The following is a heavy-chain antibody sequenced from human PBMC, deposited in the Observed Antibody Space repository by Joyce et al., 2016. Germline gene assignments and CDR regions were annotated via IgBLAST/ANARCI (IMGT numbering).Heavy chain of an antibody. D-gene: IGHD3-22*01. J-gene: IGHJ4*02. CDR1: GDSVSSNSAA. Sequence: QVQLQQSGPGLVKPSQTLSLTCAISGDSVSSNSAALYWIRQSPSRGREGLGRTYYRSQGYNYYAVSVKSLKTIKPDTPKNQFSLQLNSVTPEDAAVYYCARAGYYHTSGYYYPNFDYWGPGTLVTVSS. CDR2: TYYRSQGYN. V-gene: IGHV6-1*01. CDR3: ARAGYYHTSGYYYPNFDY.